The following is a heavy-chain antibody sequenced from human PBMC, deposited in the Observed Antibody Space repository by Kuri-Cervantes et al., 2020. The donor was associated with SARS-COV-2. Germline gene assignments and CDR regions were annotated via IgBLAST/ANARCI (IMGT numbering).Heavy chain of an antibody. J-gene: IGHJ2*01. CDR2: MNPNSGNT. CDR1: GYTFTSYG. CDR3: ARWAYYDSSGYRAVGFDL. Sequence: ASVKVSCKASGYTFTSYGLNWVRQATGQGLEWMGWMNPNSGNTGYARKFQGRVTMTRNTSISTAYMELSSLRSEDTAVYYCARWAYYDSSGYRAVGFDLWGRGTLVTVSS. D-gene: IGHD3-22*01. V-gene: IGHV1-8*02.